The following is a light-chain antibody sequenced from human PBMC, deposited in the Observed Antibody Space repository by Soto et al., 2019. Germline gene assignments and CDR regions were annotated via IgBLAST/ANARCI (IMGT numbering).Light chain of an antibody. V-gene: IGKV3-20*01. CDR3: QQYGSSPWT. CDR1: QSVSSSY. Sequence: EMVLTQSPGTLSLSPGERATLSCRASQSVSSSYLAWYQQKPGQAPRLLIYGASSRATGIPDRFSGSGSGTDFTLTISRLEPEDFAVYYCQQYGSSPWTFGQGTNVEIK. CDR2: GAS. J-gene: IGKJ1*01.